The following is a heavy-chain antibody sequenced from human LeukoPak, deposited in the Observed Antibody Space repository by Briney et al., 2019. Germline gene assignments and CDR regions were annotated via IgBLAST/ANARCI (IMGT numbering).Heavy chain of an antibody. V-gene: IGHV1-2*02. CDR2: INPNNGGT. Sequence: ASVKVSCKASGYTFTGYYIHWVRQAPGQGLEWMGWINPNNGGTKFAQKFQGRVTMTRDTSISTVYMELSRLTSDDTAVYYCARGPSGGYFDYWGQGTLVTVSS. CDR3: ARGPSGGYFDY. D-gene: IGHD2-15*01. CDR1: GYTFTGYY. J-gene: IGHJ4*02.